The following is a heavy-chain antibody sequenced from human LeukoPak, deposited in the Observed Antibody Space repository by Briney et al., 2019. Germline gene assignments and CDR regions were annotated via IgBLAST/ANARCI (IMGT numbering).Heavy chain of an antibody. CDR1: GFTFSSYW. Sequence: QTGGSLRLSCAASGFTFSSYWMHWVRQAPGKGLEWVSAISGSGGSTYYADSVKGRFTVSRDNSKNTLYLQMNSLRAEDTAVYYCAFLPTVVTPAAFDIWGQGTMVTVSS. J-gene: IGHJ3*02. D-gene: IGHD4-23*01. CDR2: ISGSGGST. V-gene: IGHV3-23*01. CDR3: AFLPTVVTPAAFDI.